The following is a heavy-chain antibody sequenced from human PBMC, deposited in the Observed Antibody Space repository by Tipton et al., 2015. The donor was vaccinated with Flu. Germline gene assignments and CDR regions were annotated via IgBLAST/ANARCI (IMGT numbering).Heavy chain of an antibody. CDR2: ISSSSSYI. Sequence: SLRLSCAASGFTFSSYSMNWVRQAPGKGLEWVSSISSSSSYIYYADSVKGRFTISRDNAKNSLYLQMNSLRAEDTALYYCAKDGQYNWNYGGGVVDYWGQGTLVTVSS. CDR1: GFTFSSYS. J-gene: IGHJ4*02. CDR3: AKDGQYNWNYGGGVVDY. V-gene: IGHV3-21*04. D-gene: IGHD1-7*01.